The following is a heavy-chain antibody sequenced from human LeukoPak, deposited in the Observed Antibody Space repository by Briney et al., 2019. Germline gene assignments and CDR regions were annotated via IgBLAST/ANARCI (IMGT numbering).Heavy chain of an antibody. J-gene: IGHJ3*02. Sequence: ASVKVSCKASGYTFTSYAMRWVRQAPGQRLEWMGWINAGNGNTKYSQKFQGRVTMTRDTSISTAYMELSRLRSDDTAVYYCARDRMRRNFWSGYDKMDAFDIWGQGTMVTVSS. V-gene: IGHV1-3*01. D-gene: IGHD3-3*01. CDR1: GYTFTSYA. CDR2: INAGNGNT. CDR3: ARDRMRRNFWSGYDKMDAFDI.